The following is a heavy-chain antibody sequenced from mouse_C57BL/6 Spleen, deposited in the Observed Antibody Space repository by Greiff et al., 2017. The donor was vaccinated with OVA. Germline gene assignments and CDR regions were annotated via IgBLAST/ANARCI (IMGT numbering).Heavy chain of an antibody. CDR1: GYTFTSYW. J-gene: IGHJ1*03. CDR2: IDPSDSYT. D-gene: IGHD1-1*01. CDR3: ARADLNYYGSSPWYFDV. V-gene: IGHV1-69*01. Sequence: QVQLQQPGAELVMPGASVKLSCKASGYTFTSYWMHWVKQRPGQGLEWIGEIDPSDSYTNYNQKFKGKSTLTVDKSSSTAYMQLSSLTSEDSAVYYCARADLNYYGSSPWYFDVWGTGTTVTVSS.